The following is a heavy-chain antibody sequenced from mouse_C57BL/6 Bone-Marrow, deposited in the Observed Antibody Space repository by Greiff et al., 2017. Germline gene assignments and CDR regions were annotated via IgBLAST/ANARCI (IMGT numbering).Heavy chain of an antibody. CDR1: GYTFTSYW. D-gene: IGHD2-1*01. V-gene: IGHV1-69*01. CDR3: ARGNYRFDY. Sequence: VQLQQPGAELVMPGASVKLSCKASGYTFTSYWMHWVKQRPGQGLEWIGEIDPSDSYTNYNQKFKGKSTLTVDKSSSTAYMRLSSLTSEDSAVYYWARGNYRFDYWGQGTTLTVSS. J-gene: IGHJ2*01. CDR2: IDPSDSYT.